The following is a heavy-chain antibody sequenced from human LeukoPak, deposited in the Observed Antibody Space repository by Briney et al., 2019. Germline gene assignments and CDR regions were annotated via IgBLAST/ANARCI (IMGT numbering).Heavy chain of an antibody. CDR2: IYYTGST. V-gene: IGHV4-59*08. D-gene: IGHD3-22*01. Sequence: SETLSLTCTVSGGSISVYYWSWIRQPPGKGLEWIGYIYYTGSTKYNPSLKSRVTISVDTSKNQFSLKLSSVTAADTAVYYCARHQYDSSGYPKANYFDYWGQGTLVTVSS. CDR3: ARHQYDSSGYPKANYFDY. J-gene: IGHJ4*02. CDR1: GGSISVYY.